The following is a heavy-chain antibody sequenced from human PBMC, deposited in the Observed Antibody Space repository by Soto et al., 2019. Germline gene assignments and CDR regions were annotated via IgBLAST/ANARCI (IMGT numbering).Heavy chain of an antibody. J-gene: IGHJ6*02. V-gene: IGHV1-69*13. D-gene: IGHD1-26*01. Sequence: SVKVSCKASGGTFSSYTISWVRQAPGQGLEWMGGIIPIFGTANYAQKFQGRVTITADESTSTAYMELSSLRSEDTAVYYCAREWDPETHGMDVWGQGTTVTVSS. CDR2: IIPIFGTA. CDR1: GGTFSSYT. CDR3: AREWDPETHGMDV.